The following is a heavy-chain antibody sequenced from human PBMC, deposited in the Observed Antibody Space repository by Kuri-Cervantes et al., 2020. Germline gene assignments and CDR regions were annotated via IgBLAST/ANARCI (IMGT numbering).Heavy chain of an antibody. J-gene: IGHJ5*02. D-gene: IGHD3-9*01. CDR1: GGTFSSYA. V-gene: IGHV1-69*06. CDR3: ARARSFDILIGYYQVGRFEL. Sequence: SVKVSCKASGGTFSSYAISWVRQAPGQGLEWMGWIIPIFGTANYAQKFQGRVTITADKSTSTAYMELSSLRSEDTAVYYCARARSFDILIGYYQVGRFELWGQGTLVTVSS. CDR2: IIPIFGTA.